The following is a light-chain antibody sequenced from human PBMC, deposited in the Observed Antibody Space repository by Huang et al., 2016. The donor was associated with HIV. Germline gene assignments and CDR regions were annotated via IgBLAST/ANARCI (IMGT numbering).Light chain of an antibody. CDR3: QQSYSNLIT. J-gene: IGKJ5*01. CDR2: DAS. V-gene: IGKV1-39*01. Sequence: DIQMTQSPSSLSASIGDRVTITCRASQAINGYLNWYQKRPSQAPRLLIFDASTLHSGVPSRFIGSGSGTDFTLTINDVQSEDVATYFCQQSYSNLITFGQGSRLEI. CDR1: QAINGY.